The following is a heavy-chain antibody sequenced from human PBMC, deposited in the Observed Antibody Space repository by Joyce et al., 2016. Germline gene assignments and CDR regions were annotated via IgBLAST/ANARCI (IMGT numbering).Heavy chain of an antibody. D-gene: IGHD3-22*01. CDR3: AKLYYDSSVGVHHFFES. Sequence: EVQLLESGGGLVQPGGSLRLSCAASGFTFSSHAMSWVRQAPGKGLEWVSIISDRGINTYYADSVKGRFIISRDKSKSTVSLQMNSLRAEDTAVYYCAKLYYDSSVGVHHFFESWGQGTPVTVSS. V-gene: IGHV3-23*01. CDR1: GFTFSSHA. J-gene: IGHJ4*02. CDR2: ISDRGINT.